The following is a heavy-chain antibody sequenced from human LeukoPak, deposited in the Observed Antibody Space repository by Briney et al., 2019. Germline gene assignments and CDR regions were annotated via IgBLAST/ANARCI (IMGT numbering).Heavy chain of an antibody. V-gene: IGHV3-7*01. J-gene: IGHJ4*02. Sequence: GGSLRLSCAASGFTFSTYCMSWVRQAPGKGLEWVAYIKQDGSEKYYVDSAKGRFTISRDNAKNSLYLQINSLRAEDTAVYYCARDHGYCSGGKCYAEFDYWGQGTLVTVSS. D-gene: IGHD2-15*01. CDR3: ARDHGYCSGGKCYAEFDY. CDR1: GFTFSTYC. CDR2: IKQDGSEK.